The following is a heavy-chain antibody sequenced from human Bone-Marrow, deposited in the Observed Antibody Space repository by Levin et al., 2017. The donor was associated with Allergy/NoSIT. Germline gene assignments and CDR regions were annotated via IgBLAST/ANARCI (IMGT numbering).Heavy chain of an antibody. CDR2: ISYDGSNK. J-gene: IGHJ4*02. CDR1: GFTFSSYA. D-gene: IGHD3-22*01. Sequence: LSLTCAASGFTFSSYAMHWVRQAPGKGLEWVAVISYDGSNKYYADSVKGRFTISRDNSKNTLYLQMNSLRAEDTAVYYCAREVRDSSGYYYVDYWGQGTLVTVSS. V-gene: IGHV3-30-3*01. CDR3: AREVRDSSGYYYVDY.